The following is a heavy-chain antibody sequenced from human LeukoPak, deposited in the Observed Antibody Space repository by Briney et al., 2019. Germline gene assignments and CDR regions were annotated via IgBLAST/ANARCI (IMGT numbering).Heavy chain of an antibody. CDR1: GGTFSRYT. CDR3: ARDITSAGMFDY. V-gene: IGHV1-69*06. Sequence: SVKVSCKASGGTFSRYTISWVRQAPGQGLEWMGEITPIFDTANYPLKFQGRVTITADKSTSTVYMELSSLRSEDTAVYYCARDITSAGMFDYWGQGTLVTVSS. CDR2: ITPIFDTA. J-gene: IGHJ4*02.